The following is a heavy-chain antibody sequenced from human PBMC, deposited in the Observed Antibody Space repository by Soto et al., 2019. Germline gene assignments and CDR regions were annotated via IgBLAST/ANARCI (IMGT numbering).Heavy chain of an antibody. V-gene: IGHV3-23*01. D-gene: IGHD6-19*01. CDR1: GFTFSSFS. J-gene: IGHJ4*02. CDR3: AKYGRDSSAWKADY. CDR2: ISGSGGTT. Sequence: EVELLESGGGLVQPGGSLRLSCAASGFTFSSFSMTWVRQAPGKGLEWVSAISGSGGTTYYADSVKDRFTISRDNYKSKFFLQLHSLRAEDTAVYYCAKYGRDSSAWKADYWGQGTLVTVSS.